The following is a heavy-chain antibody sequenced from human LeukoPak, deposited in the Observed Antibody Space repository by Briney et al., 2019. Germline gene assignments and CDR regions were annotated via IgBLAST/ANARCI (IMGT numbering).Heavy chain of an antibody. CDR1: GGSISSSSYY. V-gene: IGHV4-39*07. Sequence: SETLSLTCTVSGGSISSSSYYWGWIRQPPGKGLEWIGSIYYSGSTYYNPSLKSRVTISVDTSKNQFSLKLSSVAAADTAVYYCASSEYSSSSGRYFDYWGQGTLVTVTS. D-gene: IGHD6-6*01. CDR3: ASSEYSSSSGRYFDY. J-gene: IGHJ4*02. CDR2: IYYSGST.